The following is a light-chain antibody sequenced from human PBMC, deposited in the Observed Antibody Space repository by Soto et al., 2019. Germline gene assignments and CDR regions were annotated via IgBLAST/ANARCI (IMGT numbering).Light chain of an antibody. CDR1: QDISDY. CDR2: AAS. CDR3: QRYGGTPYT. J-gene: IGKJ3*01. Sequence: DLQMTQSPSSLSASIGDRVTITSRASQDISDYLAWYQQKPGKVPNLLIYAASTLQSGVPSRFSGSGSGTEFTLTISSLQSEDVASYYCQRYGGTPYTFGPGTKVDIK. V-gene: IGKV1-27*01.